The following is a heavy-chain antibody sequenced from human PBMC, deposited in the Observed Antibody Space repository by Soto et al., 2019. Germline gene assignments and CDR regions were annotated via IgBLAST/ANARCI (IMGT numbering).Heavy chain of an antibody. D-gene: IGHD1-26*01. CDR3: ARDGKDLGYYYYYYGMDV. V-gene: IGHV3-11*01. CDR2: ISSSGSTI. J-gene: IGHJ6*02. CDR1: GFTFSDYY. Sequence: GGSLRLSCAASGFTFSDYYMSWIRQAPGKGLEWVSYISSSGSTIYYADSVKGRFTISRDNAKNSLYLQMNSLRAEDTAVYYCARDGKDLGYYYYYYGMDVWGQGTTVTVSS.